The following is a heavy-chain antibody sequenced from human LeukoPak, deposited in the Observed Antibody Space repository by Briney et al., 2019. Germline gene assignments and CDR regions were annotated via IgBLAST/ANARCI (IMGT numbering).Heavy chain of an antibody. Sequence: GGSLRLSCAASGFTFSSYEMNWVRQAPGKGLEWVSYISSSGSTIYYADSVKGRFTISRDNAKNSLYLQMNSLRAEDTAGYYCARELPEAAFGYWGQGTLVTVSS. J-gene: IGHJ4*02. D-gene: IGHD2-15*01. CDR2: ISSSGSTI. CDR1: GFTFSSYE. V-gene: IGHV3-48*03. CDR3: ARELPEAAFGY.